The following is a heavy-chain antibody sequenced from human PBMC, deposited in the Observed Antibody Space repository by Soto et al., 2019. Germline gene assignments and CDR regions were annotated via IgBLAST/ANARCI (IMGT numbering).Heavy chain of an antibody. D-gene: IGHD5-18*01. Sequence: SETLSLTCTVSGGSISSSTYYWGWIRQPPGKGLEWIGTIYYSGSTYYNPSLKSRVTISVDTSKNLFSLNLRSVTAADTAVYYCAGLGGYSYGDDNWFDPWGQGTLVTVSS. V-gene: IGHV4-39*01. CDR3: AGLGGYSYGDDNWFDP. J-gene: IGHJ5*02. CDR2: IYYSGST. CDR1: GGSISSSTYY.